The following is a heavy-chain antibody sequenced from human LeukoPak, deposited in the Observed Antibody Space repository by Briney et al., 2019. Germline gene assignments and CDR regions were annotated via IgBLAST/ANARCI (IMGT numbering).Heavy chain of an antibody. D-gene: IGHD1-26*01. CDR1: GFTFSSYW. J-gene: IGHJ4*02. Sequence: GGSLRLSCADSGFTFSSYWMHWVRQAPGKGLVWVSRISSDGSSTTYADSVKGRFTISRDNAKNTLYLQMNSLRAEDTAVYYCARGYSGSYRVDYWGQGTLVTVSS. V-gene: IGHV3-74*01. CDR2: ISSDGSST. CDR3: ARGYSGSYRVDY.